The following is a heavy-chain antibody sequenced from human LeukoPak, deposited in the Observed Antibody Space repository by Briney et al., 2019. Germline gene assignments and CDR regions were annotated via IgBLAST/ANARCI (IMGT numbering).Heavy chain of an antibody. D-gene: IGHD3-3*01. V-gene: IGHV1-2*02. J-gene: IGHJ4*02. CDR2: INPNSGGT. CDR1: GYTFTSYY. Sequence: GASVKVSCTASGYTFTSYYMHWVRQAPGQGLEWMGWINPNSGGTNYAQKFQGRVTMTRDTSISTAYMEPSRLRSDDTAVYYCARDSHDFWSGYYLFDYWGQGTLVTVSS. CDR3: ARDSHDFWSGYYLFDY.